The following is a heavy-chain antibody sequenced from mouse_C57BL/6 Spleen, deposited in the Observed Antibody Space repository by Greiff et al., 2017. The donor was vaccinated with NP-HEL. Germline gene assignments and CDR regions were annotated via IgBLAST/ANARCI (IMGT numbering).Heavy chain of an antibody. Sequence: QVQLQQPGAELVKPGASVKLSCKASGYTFTSYWMQWVKQRPGQGLEWIGEIDPSDSYTNYNQKFKGKATLTVDTSSSTAYMQLSSLTSEDSAVYYCARRYCDYDGGLDYWGQGTTLTVSS. J-gene: IGHJ2*01. D-gene: IGHD2-4*01. CDR1: GYTFTSYW. V-gene: IGHV1-50*01. CDR2: IDPSDSYT. CDR3: ARRYCDYDGGLDY.